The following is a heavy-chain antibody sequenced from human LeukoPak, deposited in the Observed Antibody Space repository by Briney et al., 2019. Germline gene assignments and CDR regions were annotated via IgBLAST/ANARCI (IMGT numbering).Heavy chain of an antibody. Sequence: PSETLSLTCTVSGGSISSYYWSWIRQPPGKGLEWIGYIYYSGSTNYKSSLKSRVTISVDTSKNQFSLKLSSVTAADTAVYYCARVSGHFYFYYYMDVWGKGTTVTISS. CDR1: GGSISSYY. CDR2: IYYSGST. V-gene: IGHV4-59*08. CDR3: ARVSGHFYFYYYMDV. J-gene: IGHJ6*03.